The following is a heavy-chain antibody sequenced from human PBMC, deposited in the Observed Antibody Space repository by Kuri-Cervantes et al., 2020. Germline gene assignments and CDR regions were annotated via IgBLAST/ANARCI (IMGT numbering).Heavy chain of an antibody. CDR1: GYTFTGYY. V-gene: IGHV1-2*02. CDR3: ARDAIDTMIVVVNPYNWFDP. Sequence: ASVKVSCKASGYTFTGYYMHWVRQAPGQGLEWMGWINPNSGGTNYAQKFQGRVTMTRDTSISTAYMELSRLRSDDTAVYYCARDAIDTMIVVVNPYNWFDPWGQGTLVTVSS. J-gene: IGHJ5*02. D-gene: IGHD3-22*01. CDR2: INPNSGGT.